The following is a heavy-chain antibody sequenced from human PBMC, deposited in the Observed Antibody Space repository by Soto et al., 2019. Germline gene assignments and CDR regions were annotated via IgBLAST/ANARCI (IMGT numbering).Heavy chain of an antibody. D-gene: IGHD3-3*01. CDR1: GGSISSGNFS. Sequence: PSETLSLTCTVSGGSISSGNFSWTWIRQPPGKGLEWIAYIFHTGSTLYNSSLKPRVSISVDRSKNQFSLKLKSVTETDTAVYYCARVKVGDLFRFNWFFDLWGRGTLVTVSS. CDR3: ARVKVGDLFRFNWFFDL. CDR2: IFHTGST. V-gene: IGHV4-30-2*01. J-gene: IGHJ2*01.